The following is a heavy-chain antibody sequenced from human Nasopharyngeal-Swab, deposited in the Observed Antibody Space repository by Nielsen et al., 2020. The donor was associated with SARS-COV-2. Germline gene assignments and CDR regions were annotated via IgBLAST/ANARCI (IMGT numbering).Heavy chain of an antibody. Sequence: SETLSLTCAVSGYSISSGYYWGWIRQPPGKGLEWLGSIYHSGSTYYNPSLKSRVTISVDTSKNQFSLKLSSVTAADTAVYYCARRTRYSNYAYYYMDVWGKGTTVTVSS. CDR2: IYHSGST. CDR3: ARRTRYSNYAYYYMDV. J-gene: IGHJ6*03. CDR1: GYSISSGYY. D-gene: IGHD4-11*01. V-gene: IGHV4-38-2*01.